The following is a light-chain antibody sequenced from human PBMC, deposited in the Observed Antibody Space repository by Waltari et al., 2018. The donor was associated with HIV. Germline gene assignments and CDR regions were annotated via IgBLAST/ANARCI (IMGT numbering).Light chain of an antibody. J-gene: IGLJ3*02. CDR1: SGYSNYK. Sequence: QPVLTQPPSASASLGASVTLTCTLSSGYSNYKVDWYQQRPGKGPRFVMRVGTVGIVGSKGDGIPDRFSVLGSGLNRYLTIKNIQEEDGSDYHCGADHGSGSNFRWVFGGGTKLTVL. V-gene: IGLV9-49*01. CDR3: GADHGSGSNFRWV. CDR2: VGTVGIVG.